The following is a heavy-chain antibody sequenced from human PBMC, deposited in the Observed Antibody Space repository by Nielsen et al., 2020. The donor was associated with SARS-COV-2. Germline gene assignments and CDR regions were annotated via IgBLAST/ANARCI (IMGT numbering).Heavy chain of an antibody. Sequence: GGSLRLSCKGSGYSFTNYWIGWVRQMPGKGLEWMGIIYPGDSDTRYSPSFQGQVTISADKSISTAYLQWSSLKASDTAMYYCALWFGELLPGMDVWGQGTTVTVSS. CDR2: IYPGDSDT. V-gene: IGHV5-51*01. J-gene: IGHJ6*02. D-gene: IGHD3-10*01. CDR1: GYSFTNYW. CDR3: ALWFGELLPGMDV.